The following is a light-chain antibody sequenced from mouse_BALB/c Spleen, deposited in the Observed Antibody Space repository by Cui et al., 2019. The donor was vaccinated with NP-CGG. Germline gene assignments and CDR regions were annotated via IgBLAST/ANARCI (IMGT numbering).Light chain of an antibody. CDR1: TGAVTTSNY. CDR3: ALWYSNHWV. J-gene: IGLJ1*01. Sequence: DVVPQASALTTSPGETVTLTCRSSTGAVTTSNYANWVQEKPDHLFTGLIGGTNNRAPGVPDRFSGFLIGDKAALTITGTQTEDEAIYFCALWYSNHWVFGGGTKLTVL. V-gene: IGLV1*01. CDR2: GTN.